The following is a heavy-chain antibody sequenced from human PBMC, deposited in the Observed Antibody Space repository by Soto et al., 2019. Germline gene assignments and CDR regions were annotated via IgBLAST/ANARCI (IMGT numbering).Heavy chain of an antibody. CDR2: IYASGHT. CDR3: ARSPSTSTIGTFDV. Sequence: AETLSLTCSVSGGAISAFNWNWIRQTAGKGLEWIGRIYASGHTNYNPPLESRVTMSIDSSKHQFSLKLNSVTAADTAVYYCARSPSTSTIGTFDVRGQGTLLTASS. J-gene: IGHJ3*01. CDR1: GGAISAFN. D-gene: IGHD6-6*01. V-gene: IGHV4-4*07.